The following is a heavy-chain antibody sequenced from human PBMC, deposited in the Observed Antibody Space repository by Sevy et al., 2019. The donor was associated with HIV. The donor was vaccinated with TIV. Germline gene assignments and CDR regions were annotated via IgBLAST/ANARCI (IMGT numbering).Heavy chain of an antibody. V-gene: IGHV4-59*08. D-gene: IGHD1-26*01. Sequence: SETLSLTCTVSGGSITSLYWNWIRQPPGKGLEWIANIYYHGHINYNPSPKSRVTLSLDTSKNPFSLKLSSVTAADTAMYYCAGENAWGRGYSWGQGTLVTVSS. CDR2: IYYHGHI. CDR3: AGENAWGRGYS. J-gene: IGHJ4*02. CDR1: GGSITSLY.